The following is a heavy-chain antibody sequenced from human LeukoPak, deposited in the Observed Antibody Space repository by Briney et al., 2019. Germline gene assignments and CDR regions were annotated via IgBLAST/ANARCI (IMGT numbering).Heavy chain of an antibody. Sequence: SETLSLTCSVSGMSITSRHYWGWIRQTPGKGLELIGSTSHSDSPYYNPSLESRVTISLDTSRNLFSLKLTSVTAADTAVYFCARDFGETSLPNWFDPWGQGTLVIVSS. CDR3: ARDFGETSLPNWFDP. CDR2: TSHSDSP. V-gene: IGHV4-38-2*02. CDR1: GMSITSRHY. D-gene: IGHD3-16*01. J-gene: IGHJ5*02.